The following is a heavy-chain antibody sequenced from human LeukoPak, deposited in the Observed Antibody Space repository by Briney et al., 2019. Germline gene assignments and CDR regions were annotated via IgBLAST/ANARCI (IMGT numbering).Heavy chain of an antibody. J-gene: IGHJ4*02. Sequence: GGSLRLSCAASGFTFSSYAMSWVRQAPGKGLEWVSAISGSGGSTYYADSVKGRFTISRDNSKNTVYLQMNSLRAEDTAVYYCARGDAMVAATPRAWSWGQGTLVTVSS. CDR1: GFTFSSYA. D-gene: IGHD2-15*01. CDR2: ISGSGGST. V-gene: IGHV3-23*01. CDR3: ARGDAMVAATPRAWS.